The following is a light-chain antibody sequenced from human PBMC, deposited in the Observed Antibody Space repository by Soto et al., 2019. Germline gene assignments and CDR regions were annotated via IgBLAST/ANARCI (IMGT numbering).Light chain of an antibody. CDR3: CSYAGSYTWV. Sequence: QSALTQPRSVSGSPGQSVTISCTGTSSDVGGYNYVSWYQQHPGKAPKLMIYDVSKRPSGVPDRFSGSNSGNTASLTISGLPAEDEADYYCCSYAGSYTWVFGTGTKVTVL. J-gene: IGLJ1*01. CDR2: DVS. CDR1: SSDVGGYNY. V-gene: IGLV2-11*01.